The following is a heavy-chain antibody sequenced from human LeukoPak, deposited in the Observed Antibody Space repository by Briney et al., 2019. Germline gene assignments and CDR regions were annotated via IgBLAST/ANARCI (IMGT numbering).Heavy chain of an antibody. CDR2: IYYSGST. J-gene: IGHJ4*02. D-gene: IGHD6-13*01. V-gene: IGHV4-59*01. CDR1: GGSISSYY. Sequence: SETLSLTCTVSGGSISSYYWSWIRQPPGKGLEWIGYIYYSGSTNYNPSLKSRVTISVDTSRNQFSLKLSSVTAADTAVYYCARAQGSWNLYFDYWGQGTLVTVSS. CDR3: ARAQGSWNLYFDY.